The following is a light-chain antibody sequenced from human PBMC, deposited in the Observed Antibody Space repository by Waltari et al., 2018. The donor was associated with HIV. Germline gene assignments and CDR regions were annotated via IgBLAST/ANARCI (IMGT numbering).Light chain of an antibody. CDR2: EVS. Sequence: SALTQPSSVSGSPGQSITISCTGSRRAVGGYNLVSWYQQHPVKAPTLLIYEVSKRPSGVSNRFSGSKSGNTASRTISGLQAEDEADYYCCAYAGSTTYVIVGGGTKLTVL. V-gene: IGLV2-23*02. J-gene: IGLJ2*01. CDR1: RRAVGGYNL. CDR3: CAYAGSTTYVI.